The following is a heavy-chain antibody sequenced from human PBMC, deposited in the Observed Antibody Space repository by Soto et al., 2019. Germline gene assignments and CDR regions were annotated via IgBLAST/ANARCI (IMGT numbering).Heavy chain of an antibody. CDR2: MRTGSGDT. Sequence: QVQLVQSGAEVKRPGASVRFSCKASRYTFTSYDIFWVRQSPGQGLEWMGWMRTGSGDTHYAQKFQGRVTMTRDTSISTAYMELNNLVSDDTAVYYCARRSTTYLNEVIYDIWGQVTLVTVSS. CDR3: ARRSTTYLNEVIYDI. D-gene: IGHD1-26*01. J-gene: IGHJ1*01. CDR1: RYTFTSYD. V-gene: IGHV1-2*02.